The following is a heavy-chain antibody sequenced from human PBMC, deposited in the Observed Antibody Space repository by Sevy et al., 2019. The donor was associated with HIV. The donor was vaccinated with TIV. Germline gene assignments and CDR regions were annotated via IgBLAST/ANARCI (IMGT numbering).Heavy chain of an antibody. CDR2: VSSDGTTR. J-gene: IGHJ5*02. D-gene: IGHD3-22*01. V-gene: IGHV3-30*18. Sequence: GGSLRLSCAASGFNFSPYAMHWVRQGPGKGLEWVATVSSDGTTRSYVDSIKGRFSLSRDNSKNTLYIQMNNLTPEDTAVYYCAKEGYYYDSRSSDWFDPWGQGALVTVSS. CDR1: GFNFSPYA. CDR3: AKEGYYYDSRSSDWFDP.